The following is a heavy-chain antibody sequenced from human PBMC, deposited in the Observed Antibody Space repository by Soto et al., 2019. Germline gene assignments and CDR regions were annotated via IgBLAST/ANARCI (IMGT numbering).Heavy chain of an antibody. CDR2: ISYDGSNK. CDR1: GFTFSSYG. J-gene: IGHJ4*02. V-gene: IGHV3-30*18. CDR3: AKEAVTMVRGVIHRHFDY. D-gene: IGHD3-10*01. Sequence: QVQLVESGGGVVQPGRSLRLSCAVSGFTFSSYGMHWVRQAPGKGLEWVAVISYDGSNKYYADSVKGRFTISRDNSKNTLYLQMNSLRAEDTAVYYCAKEAVTMVRGVIHRHFDYWGQGTLVTVSS.